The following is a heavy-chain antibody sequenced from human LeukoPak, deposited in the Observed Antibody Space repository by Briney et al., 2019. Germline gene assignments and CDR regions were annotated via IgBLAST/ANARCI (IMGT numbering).Heavy chain of an antibody. J-gene: IGHJ4*02. CDR1: GYTFTSYA. CDR3: AREGDDGYCSGGSCSSGLHFDY. V-gene: IGHV7-4-1*02. D-gene: IGHD2-15*01. Sequence: GASVKVSCKASGYTFTSYAMNWVRQAPGQGLEWMGWINTNTGNPTYAQGFTGRFVFSLDTSVSTAYLQISSLKAEDTAVYYCAREGDDGYCSGGSCSSGLHFDYWGQGTLVTVSS. CDR2: INTNTGNP.